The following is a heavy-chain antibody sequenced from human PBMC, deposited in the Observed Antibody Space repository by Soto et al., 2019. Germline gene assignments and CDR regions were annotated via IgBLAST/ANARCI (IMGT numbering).Heavy chain of an antibody. J-gene: IGHJ4*02. CDR3: ARDTAYSFDY. CDR1: GFTFSSYS. Sequence: PGGSLRLSCAASGFTFSSYSMNWVRQAPEKGLEWVAYITNSGSAIYYEESVKGRFTISRDNAKSSLYLQMNGLKDEDTAVYYCARDTAYSFDYWGQGTLVTVSS. D-gene: IGHD3-9*01. CDR2: ITNSGSAI. V-gene: IGHV3-48*02.